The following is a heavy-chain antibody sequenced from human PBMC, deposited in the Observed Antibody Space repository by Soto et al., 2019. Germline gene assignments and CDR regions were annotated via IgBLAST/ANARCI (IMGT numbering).Heavy chain of an antibody. CDR1: GGSISPYY. J-gene: IGHJ4*02. V-gene: IGHV4-59*08. Sequence: QVQLQESGPGRVKPSETLSLTCTASGGSISPYYWSWIRQPPGEGMEWLGYIYYSGYTNYNPSLKSRLTISVDTSKNQFSLRLSSVTAADTAVYFCARLIRDASVSYRLDYWGRGTLVTVSS. D-gene: IGHD3-10*01. CDR2: IYYSGYT. CDR3: ARLIRDASVSYRLDY.